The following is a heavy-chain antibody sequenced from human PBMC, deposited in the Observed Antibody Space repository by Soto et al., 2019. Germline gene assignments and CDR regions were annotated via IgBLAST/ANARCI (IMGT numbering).Heavy chain of an antibody. CDR3: TRDASRDSSARGWFDP. CDR1: GFRFRSFT. CDR2: ISSNSAYI. J-gene: IGHJ5*02. D-gene: IGHD6-13*01. Sequence: GGSLRLSWAASGFRFRSFTMNWLRQAPGKGLEWVSTISSNSAYIYYTDALRGRFTISRDNAKNSLHLQMNSLRAEDTAVYYCTRDASRDSSARGWFDPWGPGTLVTVSS. V-gene: IGHV3-21*01.